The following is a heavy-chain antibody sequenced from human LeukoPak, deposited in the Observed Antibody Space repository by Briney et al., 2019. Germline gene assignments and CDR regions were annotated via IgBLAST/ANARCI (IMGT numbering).Heavy chain of an antibody. V-gene: IGHV3-11*04. Sequence: PGGSLRLSCAASGFTFSDYYMSWFRQAPGMGLEWISYITNSWNSVYYADSVKGRFTISRDNAKNTLYLQMNSLRAEDTAVYYCARERSVVTAMVHYYYGMDVWGQGTTVTVSS. J-gene: IGHJ6*02. CDR2: ITNSWNSV. CDR3: ARERSVVTAMVHYYYGMDV. D-gene: IGHD5-18*01. CDR1: GFTFSDYY.